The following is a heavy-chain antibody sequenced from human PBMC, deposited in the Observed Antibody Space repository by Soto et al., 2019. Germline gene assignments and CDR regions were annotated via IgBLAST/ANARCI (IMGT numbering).Heavy chain of an antibody. J-gene: IGHJ4*02. CDR2: ISSRGDAT. CDR3: ATVLTIFGAAGVSQYLEI. D-gene: IGHD3-3*01. V-gene: IGHV3-23*01. CDR1: GISLDSYS. Sequence: CMRLSCAASGISLDSYSTSWVRQAPGKGLEWVSTISSRGDATYYADSVRGHFTVSRDKSKNSLFLELNRLRAEEMAIYYCATVLTIFGAAGVSQYLEIWAQATLDTVSS.